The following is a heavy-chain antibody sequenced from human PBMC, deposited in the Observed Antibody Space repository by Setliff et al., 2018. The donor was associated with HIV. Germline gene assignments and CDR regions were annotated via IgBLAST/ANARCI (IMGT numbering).Heavy chain of an antibody. J-gene: IGHJ6*03. Sequence: SETLSLTCTVSGGSISSHYWSWIRQPPGKGLEWIGYIYYSGSTNYNPSLKSRVTISVDTSKNQFSLKLSSVTAADTAVYYCARASSSSAPGLGYYYYYMDVWGKGTTGTAP. CDR2: IYYSGST. CDR3: ARASSSSAPGLGYYYYYMDV. V-gene: IGHV4-59*11. D-gene: IGHD3-22*01. CDR1: GGSISSHY.